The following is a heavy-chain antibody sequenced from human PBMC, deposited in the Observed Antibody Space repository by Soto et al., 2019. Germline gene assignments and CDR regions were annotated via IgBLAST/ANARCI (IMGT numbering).Heavy chain of an antibody. CDR1: GFTFSSYS. CDR2: ISSSSSTI. V-gene: IGHV3-48*01. CDR3: ARDYYGDYIFDY. D-gene: IGHD4-17*01. J-gene: IGHJ4*02. Sequence: EVQLVDSGGGLVQPGGSLRLSCAASGFTFSSYSMNWVRQAPGKGLEWVSHISSSSSTIYYADSVKGRFTISSDNAKNSLYLHMNSLRAEDTAVYYCARDYYGDYIFDYWGQGTPFTVSS.